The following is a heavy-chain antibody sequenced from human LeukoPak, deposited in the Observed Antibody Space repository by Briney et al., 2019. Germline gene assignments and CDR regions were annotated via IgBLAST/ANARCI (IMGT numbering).Heavy chain of an antibody. J-gene: IGHJ4*02. D-gene: IGHD3-10*01. V-gene: IGHV1-8*01. Sequence: ASVKVSCKASGYTFTSYDINWVRQATGQGLEWMGWMNPNSGNTGYAQKFQGRVTMTRDTSTSTVYMELSSLRSEDTAVYYCARPSTMVRGQVFDYWGQGTLVTVPS. CDR1: GYTFTSYD. CDR3: ARPSTMVRGQVFDY. CDR2: MNPNSGNT.